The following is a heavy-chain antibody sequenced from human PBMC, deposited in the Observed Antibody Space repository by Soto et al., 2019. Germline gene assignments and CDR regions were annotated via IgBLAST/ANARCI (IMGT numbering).Heavy chain of an antibody. CDR3: ARGAHGSGYAVY. CDR2: ISGYNGNT. CDR1: GYTFTTYG. D-gene: IGHD3-3*01. J-gene: IGHJ4*02. V-gene: IGHV1-18*01. Sequence: ASVKVSCKTSGYTFTTYGINWVRQAPGKGLEWMGWISGYNGNTNYPQKFQSRVTMTTDTFTSTGYMELRGLRSEDTAVYYCARGAHGSGYAVYWGQGTLVTVSS.